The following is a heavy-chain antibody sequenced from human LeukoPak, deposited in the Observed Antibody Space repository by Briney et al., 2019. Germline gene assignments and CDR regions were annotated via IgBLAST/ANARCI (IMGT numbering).Heavy chain of an antibody. J-gene: IGHJ5*02. Sequence: ASVTVSCKPSVYTFTGYFMHWVRQAPGQGLEWVEWINPNSGNTNYAQKFQGRVTMTRDTSISTAYMELSRLRSDDTAVYYCARGYRYYDSSGIAAFDLWGQGTLVTVSS. V-gene: IGHV1-2*02. CDR3: ARGYRYYDSSGIAAFDL. D-gene: IGHD3-22*01. CDR2: INPNSGNT. CDR1: VYTFTGYF.